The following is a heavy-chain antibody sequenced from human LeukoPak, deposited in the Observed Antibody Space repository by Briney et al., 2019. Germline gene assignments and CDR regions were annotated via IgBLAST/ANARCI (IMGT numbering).Heavy chain of an antibody. D-gene: IGHD2-21*01. CDR2: FDPEDGET. V-gene: IGHV1-24*01. CDR3: ATASYCGGDCYWPDAFDI. CDR1: GYTLTELS. J-gene: IGHJ3*02. Sequence: ASVKVSCKVSGYTLTELSMHWVRQAPGKGLEWMGGFDPEDGETIYAQKFQGRVTITADTSTDTAYMELSSLRSEDTAVYYCATASYCGGDCYWPDAFDIWGQGTMVTVSS.